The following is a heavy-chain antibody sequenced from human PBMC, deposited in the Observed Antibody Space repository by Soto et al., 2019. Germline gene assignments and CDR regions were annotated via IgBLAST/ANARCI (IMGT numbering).Heavy chain of an antibody. V-gene: IGHV4-34*01. CDR1: GGSFSGFY. J-gene: IGHJ2*01. Sequence: SETLSLTCAVHGGSFSGFYWTWIRQPPGKGLEWIGEINHSGSSNYNPPLKRRVTMSLDTSRNQFSLSLNSVTASDTAVYYCARMAGPWYFDLWGRGTLVTVSS. CDR3: ARMAGPWYFDL. CDR2: INHSGSS.